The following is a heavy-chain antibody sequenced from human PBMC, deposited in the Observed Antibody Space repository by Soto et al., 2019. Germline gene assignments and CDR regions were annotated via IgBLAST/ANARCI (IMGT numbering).Heavy chain of an antibody. CDR3: ARVVMYYYESAAYFGY. CDR1: GYTFTTYG. Sequence: QAHLVQSGAEVKKPGASVKVSCQASGYTFTTYGISWVRQVPGQGLEWMGWISPKNGNRNYAQKFQGRVTMTTDTSTDTAYMELRSLRSDDTAVYYCARVVMYYYESAAYFGYWGQGTLVTVSS. CDR2: ISPKNGNR. D-gene: IGHD3-22*01. J-gene: IGHJ4*02. V-gene: IGHV1-18*01.